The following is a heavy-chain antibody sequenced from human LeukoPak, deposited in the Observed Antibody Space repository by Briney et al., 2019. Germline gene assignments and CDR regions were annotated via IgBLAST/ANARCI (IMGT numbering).Heavy chain of an antibody. V-gene: IGHV3-21*01. CDR2: ISSSSSYI. Sequence: GGSLRLSCAASGFTFSSYSVNWVRQAPGKGLEWVSSISSSSSYIYYADSVKGRFTISRDNAKNSLYLQMNSLRAEDTAVYYCAGNSSLYGMDVWGQGTTVTVSS. J-gene: IGHJ6*02. CDR1: GFTFSSYS. D-gene: IGHD6-13*01. CDR3: AGNSSLYGMDV.